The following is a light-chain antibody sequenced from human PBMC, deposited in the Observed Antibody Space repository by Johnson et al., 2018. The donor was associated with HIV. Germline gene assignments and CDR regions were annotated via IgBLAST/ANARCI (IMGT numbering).Light chain of an antibody. CDR1: YSNIGNNY. V-gene: IGLV1-51*02. Sequence: QSVLTQPPSVSAAPGQKVTISCSGSYSNIGNNYVSWYQQLPGTAPKLLIYKNDKRPSGIPDRFSGSKSGTAATLGITGLQTGDEADYYCGTWDTSRRAYVCGRGTKVTVL. J-gene: IGLJ1*01. CDR2: KND. CDR3: GTWDTSRRAYV.